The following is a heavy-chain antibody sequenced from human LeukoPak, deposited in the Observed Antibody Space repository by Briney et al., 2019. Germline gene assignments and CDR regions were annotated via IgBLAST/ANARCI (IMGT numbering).Heavy chain of an antibody. CDR3: ASGSPSGYYDFWSGYYRYYYYGMDV. CDR2: FYYSGST. J-gene: IGHJ6*02. D-gene: IGHD3-3*01. Sequence: KPSETLSLTCAVYGVSLSDYNWSWLRQSPGKGLEWIGYFYYSGSTYYNPSLKSRVTISVDTSKNQFSLKLSSVTAADTAVYYCASGSPSGYYDFWSGYYRYYYYGMDVWGQGTTVTVSS. V-gene: IGHV4-30-4*08. CDR1: GVSLSDYN.